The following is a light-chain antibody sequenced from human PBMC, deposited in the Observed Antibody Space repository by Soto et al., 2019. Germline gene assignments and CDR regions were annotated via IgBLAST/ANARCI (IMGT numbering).Light chain of an antibody. CDR2: WAS. V-gene: IGKV4-1*01. CDR3: QQYYSTPPT. CDR1: QSVLYSSNNKNY. Sequence: DIVMTQSPDSLAVSLGERATINCKSSQSVLYSSNNKNYLAWYQQKPGQPPKLLIYWASTRESGVPDRFSGSGSGTDFTLTISSLQAEDVAVYECQQYYSTPPTFGQGTKVEIK. J-gene: IGKJ1*01.